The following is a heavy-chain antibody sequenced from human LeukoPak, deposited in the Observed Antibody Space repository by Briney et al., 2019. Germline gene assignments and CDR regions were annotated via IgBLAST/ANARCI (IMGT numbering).Heavy chain of an antibody. D-gene: IGHD4-17*01. CDR1: GFNFNSYS. Sequence: GGSLRLSCAASGFNFNSYSMYWVRQAPGEGLEWVSSISSSSSYIYYADSVKGRFTISRDNAKNSLYLQMNSLRAEDTAVYYCARDTPYYGDYFDYWGQGTLVTVSS. CDR2: ISSSSSYI. J-gene: IGHJ4*02. V-gene: IGHV3-21*01. CDR3: ARDTPYYGDYFDY.